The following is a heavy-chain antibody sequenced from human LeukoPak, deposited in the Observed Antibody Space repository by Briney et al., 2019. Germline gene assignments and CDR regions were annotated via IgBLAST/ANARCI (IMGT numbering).Heavy chain of an antibody. V-gene: IGHV4-59*01. CDR1: GGSISSYF. J-gene: IGHJ2*01. D-gene: IGHD7-27*01. Sequence: SETLSLTCTVSGGSISSYFWSWIRQPPGKGLAWIGYIYYTGSTNYNPSRKSRATLSVDTSKNQFSLKLSSVAAADTAVYYCARPWGSYWYFYLWGRGTLVTVSS. CDR2: IYYTGST. CDR3: ARPWGSYWYFYL.